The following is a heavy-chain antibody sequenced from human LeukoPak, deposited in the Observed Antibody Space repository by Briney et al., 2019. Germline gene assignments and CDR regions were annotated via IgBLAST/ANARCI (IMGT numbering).Heavy chain of an antibody. CDR1: GGSISSYY. D-gene: IGHD3-22*01. CDR3: ARANGYYDSAGAYYFDY. CDR2: IYYSGNT. J-gene: IGHJ4*02. V-gene: IGHV4-59*01. Sequence: SETLSLTCTVSGGSISSYYWSWIRQPPGKGLEWIGYIYYSGNTIYNPSLKSRVAISVDLSKNQFSLKLSSVTTADTAVYYCARANGYYDSAGAYYFDYWGQGTLVTVSS.